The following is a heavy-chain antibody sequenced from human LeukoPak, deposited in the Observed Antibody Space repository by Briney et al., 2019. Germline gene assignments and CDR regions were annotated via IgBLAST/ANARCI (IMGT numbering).Heavy chain of an antibody. V-gene: IGHV5-51*01. D-gene: IGHD6-6*01. CDR2: IYRGDSDT. Sequence: GESRKISCQGSGYIFTSYWIGWVRQLPGQGLEGMGIIYRGDSDTRYSPSFQGQVTISADKSISTAYLQWSSLKASDTAMYYCARSTSIAARPRDYWYFDLWGRGTLVTVSS. CDR3: ARSTSIAARPRDYWYFDL. J-gene: IGHJ2*01. CDR1: GYIFTSYW.